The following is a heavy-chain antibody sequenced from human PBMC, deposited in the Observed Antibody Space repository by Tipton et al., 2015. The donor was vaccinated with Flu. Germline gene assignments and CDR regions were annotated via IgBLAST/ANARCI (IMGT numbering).Heavy chain of an antibody. CDR3: ARDGTGGSAFDI. J-gene: IGHJ3*02. CDR2: IYVSGST. D-gene: IGHD7-27*01. V-gene: IGHV4-61*02. Sequence: LRLSCTVSGSSINSGYNYWSWIRQPAGEGLEWVGRIYVSGSTNYNPSLKSRLTMSLDTSKNQFSLKLSSVTAADMAVYYCARDGTGGSAFDIWGQGTLVTVSS. CDR1: GSSINSGYNY.